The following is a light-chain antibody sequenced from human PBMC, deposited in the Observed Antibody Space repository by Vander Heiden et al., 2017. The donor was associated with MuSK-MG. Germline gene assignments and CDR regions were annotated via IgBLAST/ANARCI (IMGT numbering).Light chain of an antibody. CDR1: SSDVGGYNY. CDR3: CSYAGSYSV. J-gene: IGLJ2*01. V-gene: IGLV2-11*01. CDR2: DVR. Sequence: QSALTQPRSVSGSPGQSVTISCTGTSSDVGGYNYVSWYQPHPGKAPKLMIYDVRKRPSGVPDRCSGSKSGTTASLTISGLQAEDEADYYCCSYAGSYSVFGGGTKLTVL.